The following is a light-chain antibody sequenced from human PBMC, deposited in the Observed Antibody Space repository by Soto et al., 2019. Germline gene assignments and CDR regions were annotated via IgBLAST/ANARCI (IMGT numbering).Light chain of an antibody. V-gene: IGKV3-20*01. Sequence: EIVLTQSPGTLSLSPGERATLSCRASQSISSNYLAWYQQKPGQAPRLLVYGASSRATGIPDRFSGSGSGPDFTLTISRLEPEDFAVYYCQQYGSSRFTFGPGTKVDFK. CDR3: QQYGSSRFT. CDR1: QSISSNY. J-gene: IGKJ3*01. CDR2: GAS.